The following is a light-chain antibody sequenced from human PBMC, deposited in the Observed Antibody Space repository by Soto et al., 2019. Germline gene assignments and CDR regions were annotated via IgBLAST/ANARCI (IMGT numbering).Light chain of an antibody. CDR1: SSDVGSYYP. Sequence: QSALTQPASMSGTPGQSITISCTGTSSDVGSYYPVSWFQQHPGKAPKLIIYEVNKRPSGVSDRFSGSKSGNTASLTISGLQAFDDGEYYCRPYVRYTPFLLFGTG. CDR3: RPYVRYTPFLL. V-gene: IGLV2-23*02. J-gene: IGLJ1*01. CDR2: EVN.